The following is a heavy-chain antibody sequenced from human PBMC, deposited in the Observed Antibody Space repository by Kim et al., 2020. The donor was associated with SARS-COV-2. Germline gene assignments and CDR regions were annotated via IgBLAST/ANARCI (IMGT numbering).Heavy chain of an antibody. CDR2: GTI. D-gene: IGHD3-10*01. J-gene: IGHJ3*02. Sequence: GTIGYADSGNDRFTVSRDKAKNSLYLQMNSLRAEDTALYYCARGPNAFDIWGQGTMVTVSS. CDR3: ARGPNAFDI. V-gene: IGHV3-9*01.